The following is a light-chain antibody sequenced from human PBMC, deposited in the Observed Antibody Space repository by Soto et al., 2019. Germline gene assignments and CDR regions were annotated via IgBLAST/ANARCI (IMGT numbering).Light chain of an antibody. J-gene: IGLJ2*01. Sequence: QLVLTQPPSGSGAPGQRVTISRTWSSSNIGSGYYVHWYKQLPGTAPKLLIFGNNNRPSGVPDRFSDSKSGTSVSLAITGLQAEDEADYYCQSYDSGLSGFVVFGGGTKLTVL. V-gene: IGLV1-40*01. CDR2: GNN. CDR1: SSNIGSGYY. CDR3: QSYDSGLSGFVV.